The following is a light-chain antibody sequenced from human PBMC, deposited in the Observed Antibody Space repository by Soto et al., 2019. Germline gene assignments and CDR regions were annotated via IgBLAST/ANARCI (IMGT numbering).Light chain of an antibody. CDR2: GAS. J-gene: IGKJ4*01. V-gene: IGKV3-15*01. CDR1: QRVSSN. Sequence: EVEMTQSPATVSVSPGERVTLSCRASQRVSSNVAWYQQKPGQAPRVLIFGASTRATGTPARFSGSGSGTEFTLTISSLQPEDFATYYCQQLNSYPLTFGGGTKVEIK. CDR3: QQLNSYPLT.